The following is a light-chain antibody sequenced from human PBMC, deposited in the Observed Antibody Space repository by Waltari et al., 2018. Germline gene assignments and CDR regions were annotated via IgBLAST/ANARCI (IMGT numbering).Light chain of an antibody. Sequence: QSVLTQPPSASGTPGQRVTISCSGRSSIIARHTVHWYQQLPGTAPKLLIYSNKQRPSGVPDRFSGSKSGTSASLAISGLLSEDEADYYCAAWDDSLNGPLVFGGGTKLTVL. V-gene: IGLV1-44*01. CDR1: SSIIARHT. CDR3: AAWDDSLNGPLV. J-gene: IGLJ2*01. CDR2: SNK.